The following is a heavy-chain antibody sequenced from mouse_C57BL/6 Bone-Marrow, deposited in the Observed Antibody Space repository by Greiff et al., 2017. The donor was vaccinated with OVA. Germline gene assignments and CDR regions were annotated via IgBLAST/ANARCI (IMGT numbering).Heavy chain of an antibody. CDR1: GFNIKDYY. CDR2: IDPEDGDT. V-gene: IGHV14-1*01. D-gene: IGHD1-1*01. Sequence: EVKLQESGAELVRPGASVKLSCTASGFNIKDYYMHWVKQRPEQGLEWIGRIDPEDGDTEYAPKFQGKATMTADTSSNTAYLQLSSLTSEDTAVYYCTTPLYGSPYYFDYWGQGTTLTVSS. CDR3: TTPLYGSPYYFDY. J-gene: IGHJ2*01.